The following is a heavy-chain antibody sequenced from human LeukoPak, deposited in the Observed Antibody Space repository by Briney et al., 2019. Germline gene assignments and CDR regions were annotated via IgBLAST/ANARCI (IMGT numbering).Heavy chain of an antibody. CDR2: ISSSSSYI. D-gene: IGHD5-18*01. CDR1: GFTFSSYS. CDR3: ARDFRYSYGPFDY. Sequence: PGGSLRLSCAASGFTFSSYSMNWVRQAPGKGLEWVSSISSSSSYIYYADPVKGRFTISRDNAKNSLYLQMNSLRAEDTAVYYCARDFRYSYGPFDYWGQGTLVTVSS. J-gene: IGHJ4*02. V-gene: IGHV3-21*01.